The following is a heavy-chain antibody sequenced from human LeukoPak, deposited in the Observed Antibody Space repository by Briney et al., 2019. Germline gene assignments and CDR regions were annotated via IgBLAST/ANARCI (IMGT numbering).Heavy chain of an antibody. CDR2: IIPIFGTA. Sequence: SVNVSCKASGGTFSSYAISWVRQAPGQGLEWMGGIIPIFGTANYAQKFQGRVTITTDESTSTAYMELSSLRSEDTAVYYCARGGYSYGYLPFDYWGQGTLVTVSS. D-gene: IGHD5-18*01. V-gene: IGHV1-69*05. J-gene: IGHJ4*02. CDR1: GGTFSSYA. CDR3: ARGGYSYGYLPFDY.